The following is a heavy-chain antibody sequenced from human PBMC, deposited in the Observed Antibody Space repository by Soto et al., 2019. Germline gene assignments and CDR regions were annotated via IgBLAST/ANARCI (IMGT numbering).Heavy chain of an antibody. J-gene: IGHJ6*02. CDR3: ARDELRTGFGEPIAYYGMDV. CDR1: GGSISSGDYY. CDR2: IYYSGST. Sequence: QVQLQESGPGLVKPSQTLSLTCTDSGGSISSGDYYWSWIRQPPGKGLEWIGYIYYSGSTYYNPSLKSRVTISVDTSKNQFSLKLSSVTAAVTAVYYCARDELRTGFGEPIAYYGMDVWGQGTTVTVSS. D-gene: IGHD3-10*01. V-gene: IGHV4-30-4*01.